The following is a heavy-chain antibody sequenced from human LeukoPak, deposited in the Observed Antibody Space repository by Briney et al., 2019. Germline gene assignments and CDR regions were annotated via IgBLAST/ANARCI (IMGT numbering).Heavy chain of an antibody. CDR3: ARGSRFDSSSWYSGDY. Sequence: ASVKVSCKASGGTFSSYAISWVRQAPGQGLKWMGGIIPIFGTANYAQKFQGRVTITADESTSTAYMELSSLRSEDTAVYYCARGSRFDSSSWYSGDYWGQGTLVTVSS. CDR2: IIPIFGTA. V-gene: IGHV1-69*13. CDR1: GGTFSSYA. J-gene: IGHJ4*02. D-gene: IGHD6-13*01.